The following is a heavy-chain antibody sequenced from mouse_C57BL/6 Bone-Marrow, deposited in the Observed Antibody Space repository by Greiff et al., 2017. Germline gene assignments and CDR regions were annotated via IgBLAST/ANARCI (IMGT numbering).Heavy chain of an antibody. CDR3: AREITTVVDEIDY. CDR2: ISDGGSYT. J-gene: IGHJ4*01. Sequence: EVQGVESGGGLVKPGGSLKLSCAASGFTFSSYAMSWVRQTPEKRLEWVATISDGGSYTYYPDNVKGRFTISRDKAKNNLYLQMRHLKSEDTAVYYCAREITTVVDEIDYWGQGTSVTVSS. V-gene: IGHV5-4*01. CDR1: GFTFSSYA. D-gene: IGHD1-1*01.